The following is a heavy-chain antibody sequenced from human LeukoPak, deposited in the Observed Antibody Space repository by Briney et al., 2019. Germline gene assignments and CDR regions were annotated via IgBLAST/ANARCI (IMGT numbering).Heavy chain of an antibody. J-gene: IGHJ4*02. CDR1: GGSFSGYY. Sequence: SETLSLTCAVYGGSFSGYYWSWIRQPPGKGLEWIGEINHSGSTNYNPSLKSRVTISVDTSKNQFSLKLSSVTAADTAVYYCARGGVFYYDSSGYYYNYWGQGTLVTVSS. CDR3: ARGGVFYYDSSGYYYNY. V-gene: IGHV4-34*01. CDR2: INHSGST. D-gene: IGHD3-22*01.